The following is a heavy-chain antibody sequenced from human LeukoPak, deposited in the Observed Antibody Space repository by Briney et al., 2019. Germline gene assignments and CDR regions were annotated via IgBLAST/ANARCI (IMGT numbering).Heavy chain of an antibody. J-gene: IGHJ5*02. CDR2: INAGNGNT. CDR3: ARSRQYNWNDWFDP. Sequence: ASVKVSCKASGYTFNSYAMHWVRQAPGQRLEWMGWINAGNGNTKYSQKFQSRVTITRDTSARIVYMELSSLRSEDTAVYYCARSRQYNWNDWFDPWGQGTLVTVSS. V-gene: IGHV1-3*01. CDR1: GYTFNSYA. D-gene: IGHD1-20*01.